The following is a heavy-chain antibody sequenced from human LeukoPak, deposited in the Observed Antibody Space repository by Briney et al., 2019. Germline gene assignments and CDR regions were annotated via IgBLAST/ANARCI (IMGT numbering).Heavy chain of an antibody. D-gene: IGHD6-13*01. CDR2: ISSSSSYI. CDR3: ARVLGYSSSWYYYGMDV. Sequence: GGSLRLSCAASGFTFSRYSMNWVRQAPGKGLEWVSSISSSSSYIYYADSVKGRFTISRDNAKNSLYLQMNSLRAEDTAVYYCARVLGYSSSWYYYGMDVWGQGTTVTVSS. J-gene: IGHJ6*02. CDR1: GFTFSRYS. V-gene: IGHV3-21*01.